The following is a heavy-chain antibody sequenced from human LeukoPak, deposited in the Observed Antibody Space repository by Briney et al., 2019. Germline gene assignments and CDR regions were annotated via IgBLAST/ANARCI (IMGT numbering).Heavy chain of an antibody. V-gene: IGHV3-30*03. CDR1: GFTFSSYG. Sequence: PGRSLRLSCAASGFTFSSYGMHWVRQAPGKGLEWVAVISYDGSNKYYADSVKGRFTISRDNSKNTLYLQMNSLRAEDTAVYYCASGDYVPDYYYGMDVWGQGTTVTVSS. D-gene: IGHD4-17*01. CDR2: ISYDGSNK. CDR3: ASGDYVPDYYYGMDV. J-gene: IGHJ6*02.